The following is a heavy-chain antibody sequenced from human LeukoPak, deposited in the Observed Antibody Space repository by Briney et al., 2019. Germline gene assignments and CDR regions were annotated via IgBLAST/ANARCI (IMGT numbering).Heavy chain of an antibody. CDR2: IYHTGST. D-gene: IGHD6-25*01. V-gene: IGHV4-59*01. CDR1: GGSISSYY. Sequence: SETLSLTCTVSGGSISSYYWSWIRQPPGKGLEWIANIYHTGSTNYNPSLSGRVTISIDTAKNQFSLNLTSVTAADTAVYYCARRGRNSSGWQDYLWGQGTLVTVSS. J-gene: IGHJ4*02. CDR3: ARRGRNSSGWQDYL.